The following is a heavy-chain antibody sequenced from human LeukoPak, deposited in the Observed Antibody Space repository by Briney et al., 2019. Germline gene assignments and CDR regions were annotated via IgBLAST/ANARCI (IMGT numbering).Heavy chain of an antibody. J-gene: IGHJ4*02. Sequence: SCKASGGTFSSYGMHWVRQAPGKGLEWVAVISYDGSNKYYADSVKGRFTISRDNSKNTLYLQMNSLRAEDTAVYYCATSPAVADDDRDYWGQGTLVTVSS. CDR2: ISYDGSNK. CDR3: ATSPAVADDDRDY. D-gene: IGHD6-19*01. V-gene: IGHV3-33*05. CDR1: GGTFSSYG.